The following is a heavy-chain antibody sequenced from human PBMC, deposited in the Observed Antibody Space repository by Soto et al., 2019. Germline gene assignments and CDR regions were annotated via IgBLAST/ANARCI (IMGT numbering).Heavy chain of an antibody. CDR2: INPASGST. D-gene: IGHD3-3*02. V-gene: IGHV1-46*01. CDR3: ARDLAGGDH. Sequence: QVQLVQSGAEVKKPGASVKLSCRTSGYPFTHYYIHWVRQAPGQGLEWLAIINPASGSTKYAQDFPGRVTLTMDTSTTTVYMELSGLRAEDTAIFYCARDLAGGDHWGQGTLVTVSS. J-gene: IGHJ4*02. CDR1: GYPFTHYY.